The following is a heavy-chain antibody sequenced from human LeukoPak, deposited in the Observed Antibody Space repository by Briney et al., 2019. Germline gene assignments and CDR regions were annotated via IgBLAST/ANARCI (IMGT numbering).Heavy chain of an antibody. CDR3: AKDYQLPYGGFDQ. D-gene: IGHD2-2*01. CDR2: IRYDGSKI. V-gene: IGHV3-30*02. J-gene: IGHJ4*02. CDR1: GFTFRNYA. Sequence: GGSLRLSCASSGFTFRNYAMHWVRQAPGTGLEWVAFIRYDGSKICYADSVKGRFTISRDNSKNTLYLQMSSLSPEDTAVYYCAKDYQLPYGGFDQWGQGALVTVSS.